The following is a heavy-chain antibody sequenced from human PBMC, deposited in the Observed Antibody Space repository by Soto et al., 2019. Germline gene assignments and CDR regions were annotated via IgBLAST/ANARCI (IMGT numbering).Heavy chain of an antibody. CDR2: IDPSDSYT. V-gene: IGHV5-10-1*01. J-gene: IGHJ6*02. D-gene: IGHD5-12*01. CDR1: GYSFTSYW. Sequence: PGESLKISCKGSGYSFTSYWISWVRQMPGKGLERMGRIDPSDSYTNYSPSFQGHVTISADKSISTAYLQWSSLKASDTAMYYCATRRDGYNSDYYGMDVGGQGTTVTVSS. CDR3: ATRRDGYNSDYYGMDV.